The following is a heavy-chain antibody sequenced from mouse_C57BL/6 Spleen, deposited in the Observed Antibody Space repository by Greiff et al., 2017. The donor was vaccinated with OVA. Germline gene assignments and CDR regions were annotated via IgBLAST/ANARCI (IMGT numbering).Heavy chain of an antibody. Sequence: EVKLQESGGGLVKPGGSLKLSCAASGFTFSDYGMHWVRQAPEKGLEWVAYISSGSSTIYYADTVKGRFTISRDNAKNTLFLQMTSLRSEDTAMYYCARPGYYGVFAYWGQGTLVTVSA. CDR2: ISSGSSTI. CDR1: GFTFSDYG. D-gene: IGHD1-1*01. V-gene: IGHV5-17*01. CDR3: ARPGYYGVFAY. J-gene: IGHJ3*01.